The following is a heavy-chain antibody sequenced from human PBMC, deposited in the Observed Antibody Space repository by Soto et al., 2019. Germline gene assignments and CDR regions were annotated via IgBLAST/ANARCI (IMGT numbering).Heavy chain of an antibody. CDR2: ISAYNGNT. CDR1: GYTFTSYG. V-gene: IGHV1-18*01. CDR3: AGDRYCSGGSCYSVSRTYYYFGMDV. Sequence: QVQLVQSGAEVKKPGASVKVSCKASGYTFTSYGISWVRQAPGQGLEWMGWISAYNGNTNYAQKLQGRVTMTTDTSTRTAYIELRSLRSDDTAVYYCAGDRYCSGGSCYSVSRTYYYFGMDVWGQGTTVTASS. J-gene: IGHJ6*02. D-gene: IGHD2-15*01.